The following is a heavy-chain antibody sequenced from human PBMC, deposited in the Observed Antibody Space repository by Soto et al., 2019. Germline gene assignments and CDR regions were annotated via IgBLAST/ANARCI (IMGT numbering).Heavy chain of an antibody. Sequence: QVQLVESGGGVVQPGRSLRLSCAASGFTFSSYGMHWVRQAPGKGLEWVAVISYDGSNKYYADSVKGRFTISRDNSKNTVYLQMNSLRAEDTAVYYCAKDLERSSGWYSITRYDYYYMDVWGKGTTVTVSS. J-gene: IGHJ6*03. D-gene: IGHD6-19*01. CDR1: GFTFSSYG. CDR3: AKDLERSSGWYSITRYDYYYMDV. CDR2: ISYDGSNK. V-gene: IGHV3-30*18.